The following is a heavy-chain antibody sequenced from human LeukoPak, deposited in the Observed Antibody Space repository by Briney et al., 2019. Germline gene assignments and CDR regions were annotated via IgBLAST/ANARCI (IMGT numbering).Heavy chain of an antibody. CDR1: GYTFTGYY. D-gene: IGHD3-22*01. CDR3: VRDLGIYYDTSGVFFDY. Sequence: GASVKVSCKASGYTFTGYYMHWVRQAPGQGLEWMGWINPNSGGTNYAQKFQGRVTMTRDTSISTAYMELSRLRSDDTAVYYCVRDLGIYYDTSGVFFDYWGQGTLVTVSS. V-gene: IGHV1-2*02. CDR2: INPNSGGT. J-gene: IGHJ4*02.